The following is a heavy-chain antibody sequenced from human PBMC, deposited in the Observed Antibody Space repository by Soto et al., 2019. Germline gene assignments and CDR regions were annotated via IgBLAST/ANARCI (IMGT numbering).Heavy chain of an antibody. CDR3: ARETHIVVVTAMVTSKPVHPFDP. CDR2: IIPIFGTA. Sequence: QVQLVQSGAEVKKPGSSVKVSCKASGGTFSSYAISWVRQAPGQGLEWMGGIIPIFGTANYAQKFQGRVTITADESTSTAYMELSSLRSEDTAVYYCARETHIVVVTAMVTSKPVHPFDPWGQGTLVTVSS. V-gene: IGHV1-69*12. CDR1: GGTFSSYA. D-gene: IGHD2-21*02. J-gene: IGHJ5*02.